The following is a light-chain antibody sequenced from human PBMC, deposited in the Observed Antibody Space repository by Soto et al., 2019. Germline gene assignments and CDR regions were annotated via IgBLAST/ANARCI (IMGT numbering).Light chain of an antibody. CDR1: QSVSSN. CDR3: QQYNNWPPT. V-gene: IGKV3-15*01. Sequence: EIVMTQSPATLSVSPGERATLSCRASQSVSSNLAWYQQKPGQAPRLLIYGASTRATGIPASFSGSRSGTEFTLTISRLQSEDFAVYYCQQYNNWPPTFAQGTRLEIK. CDR2: GAS. J-gene: IGKJ5*01.